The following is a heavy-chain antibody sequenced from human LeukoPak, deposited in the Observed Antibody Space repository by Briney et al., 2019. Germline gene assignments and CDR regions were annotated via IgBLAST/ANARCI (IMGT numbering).Heavy chain of an antibody. J-gene: IGHJ3*02. D-gene: IGHD4-17*01. CDR1: GGSISSYY. Sequence: KPSETLSLTCTVSGGSISSYYWSWIRQPPGKGLEWIGYIHYSGSTNYNPSLKSRVTISVDTSKNQFSLKLSSVTAADTAVYYCARDLLDDYGDGGSAFDIWGQGTMVTVSS. V-gene: IGHV4-59*01. CDR3: ARDLLDDYGDGGSAFDI. CDR2: IHYSGST.